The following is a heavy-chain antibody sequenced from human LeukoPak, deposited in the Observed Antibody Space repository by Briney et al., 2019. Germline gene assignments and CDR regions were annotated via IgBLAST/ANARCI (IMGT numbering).Heavy chain of an antibody. CDR3: AREGTSGTHLNWFDP. CDR2: IYGSGST. D-gene: IGHD1-1*01. Sequence: SETLSLTCIVSGGSMSGYYWSWIRQPPGKGLEWIGHIYGSGSTNYNPSLKSRVTLSVDTSKNQFSLKLSSVTAADTAVYYCAREGTSGTHLNWFDPWGQGTLVTVSS. CDR1: GGSMSGYY. V-gene: IGHV4-59*01. J-gene: IGHJ5*02.